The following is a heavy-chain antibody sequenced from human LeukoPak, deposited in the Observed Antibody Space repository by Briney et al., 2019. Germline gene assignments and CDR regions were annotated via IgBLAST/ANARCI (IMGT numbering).Heavy chain of an antibody. CDR3: AKVSGGSWGVFDS. J-gene: IGHJ4*02. Sequence: GGSLRLSCAASGFTFSSYAMSWVRQAPGKGPEWVAFVRSDGTTKYYADFAKGRFTISRDNSKNTLYLQINSLRAEDTAVYYCAKVSGGSWGVFDSWGQGTLVTVSS. D-gene: IGHD2-15*01. CDR2: VRSDGTTK. V-gene: IGHV3-30*02. CDR1: GFTFSSYA.